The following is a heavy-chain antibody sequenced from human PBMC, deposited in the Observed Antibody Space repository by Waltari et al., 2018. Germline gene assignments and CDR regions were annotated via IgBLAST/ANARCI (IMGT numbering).Heavy chain of an antibody. CDR2: SYSGGGT. Sequence: EVQLVETGGGLIQPGGSLQLSCAASASIVVIKYMSWVRQAPGKGLEWVSVSYSGGGTNYAGSVKGRFTISRDNSKNTLHLQMNSLRAEDTAVYYCARVSLRDYYYGMDVWGQGTTVTVSS. V-gene: IGHV3-53*02. CDR1: ASIVVIKY. J-gene: IGHJ6*02. CDR3: ARVSLRDYYYGMDV.